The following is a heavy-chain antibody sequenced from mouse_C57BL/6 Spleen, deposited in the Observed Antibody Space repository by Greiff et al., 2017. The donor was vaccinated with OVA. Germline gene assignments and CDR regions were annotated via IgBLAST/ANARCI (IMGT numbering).Heavy chain of an antibody. V-gene: IGHV1-82*01. CDR2: IYPGDGDT. J-gene: IGHJ3*01. CDR1: GYAFSSSW. Sequence: QVQLQQSGPELVKPGASVKISCKASGYAFSSSWMNWVKQRPGKGLEWIGRIYPGDGDTNYNGKFKGKATLTADKSSSTAYMQLSSLTSEDSAVYFCARGGSWFADWGQGTLVTVSA. CDR3: ARGGSWFAD. D-gene: IGHD3-1*01.